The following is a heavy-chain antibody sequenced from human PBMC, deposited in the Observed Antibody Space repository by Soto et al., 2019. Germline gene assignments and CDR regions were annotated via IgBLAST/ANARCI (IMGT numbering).Heavy chain of an antibody. CDR2: ISNDGNNQ. V-gene: IGHV3-30-3*01. J-gene: IGHJ4*02. D-gene: IGHD2-21*02. CDR3: ARGRGKVVTMVEDY. Sequence: QVQLVESGGGVVQPGTSLRLSCVASGFNFSNSAMHWVRQAPGEGLGWVAVISNDGNNQYHAASVQGRFTISRDNSKSTLFLQMNSLRTEDGAVYYCARGRGKVVTMVEDYWGQGTLVTVSS. CDR1: GFNFSNSA.